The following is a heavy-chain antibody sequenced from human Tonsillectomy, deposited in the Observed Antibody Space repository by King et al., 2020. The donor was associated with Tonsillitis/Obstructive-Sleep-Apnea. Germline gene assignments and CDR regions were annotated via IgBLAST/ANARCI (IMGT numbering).Heavy chain of an antibody. V-gene: IGHV3-23*04. D-gene: IGHD3-16*01. Sequence: VQLVESGGGLVQPGGSLRLSCAASGFTFSTFAMSWVRQAPGKGLEWVSEITGGAATTYYADSVRGRFTISRDNSKNTLYLQMNSLRAEDTAVYYCAKARGMGYFDYWGQGTLVTVSS. CDR3: AKARGMGYFDY. CDR1: GFTFSTFA. CDR2: ITGGAATT. J-gene: IGHJ4*02.